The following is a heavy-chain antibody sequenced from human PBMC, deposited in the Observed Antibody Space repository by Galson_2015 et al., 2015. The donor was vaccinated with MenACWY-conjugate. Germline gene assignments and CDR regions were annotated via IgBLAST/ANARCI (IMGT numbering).Heavy chain of an antibody. Sequence: SLRLSCAASGFTFSSYGMHWVRQAPGKGLEWAAVISYDGSNKYYADSVKGRFTISRDNSKNTLYLQMNSLRAEDTAVYYCTTDRGELRWPYYYYYGMDVWGQGTTVTVSS. CDR1: GFTFSSYG. CDR3: TTDRGELRWPYYYYYGMDV. D-gene: IGHD4-23*01. V-gene: IGHV3-30*03. J-gene: IGHJ6*02. CDR2: ISYDGSNK.